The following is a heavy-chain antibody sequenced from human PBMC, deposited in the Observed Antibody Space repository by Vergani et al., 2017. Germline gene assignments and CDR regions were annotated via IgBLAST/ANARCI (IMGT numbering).Heavy chain of an antibody. V-gene: IGHV4-34*01. CDR1: GGSFSGYY. CDR3: ARGCRSSPVVPAARYYYYYYMDV. Sequence: QVQLQQWGAGLLKPSETLSLTCAVYGGSFSGYYWSWIRQPPGKGLEGIGEINHSGSTNYNPSLKSRVTISVDTSKNQFSLKLSSVTAADTAVYYCARGCRSSPVVPAARYYYYYYMDVWGKGTTVTVSS. CDR2: INHSGST. D-gene: IGHD2-2*01. J-gene: IGHJ6*03.